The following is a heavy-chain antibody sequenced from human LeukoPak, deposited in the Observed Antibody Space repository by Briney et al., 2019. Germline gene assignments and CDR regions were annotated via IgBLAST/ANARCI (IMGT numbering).Heavy chain of an antibody. V-gene: IGHV1-2*02. Sequence: ASVKVSCKSSGYIFTAYYIHWVRRAPGQGPEWMGCINPNSGGTNYAQRSQGRVSMTTDTSLTTTYMEVSRLRSDDTALYYCARSSSSWYIDYWGQGALVTVSS. CDR1: GYIFTAYY. CDR3: ARSSSSWYIDY. CDR2: INPNSGGT. D-gene: IGHD6-13*01. J-gene: IGHJ4*02.